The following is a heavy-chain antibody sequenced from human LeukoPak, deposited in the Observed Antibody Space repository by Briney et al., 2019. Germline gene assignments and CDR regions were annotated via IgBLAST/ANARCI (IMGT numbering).Heavy chain of an antibody. V-gene: IGHV4-39*07. J-gene: IGHJ4*02. CDR1: GGSFRSSSYY. Sequence: SETLSLTCTVSGGSFRSSSYYWSWIRQPPGKGLEWIGEINHSGSTNYNPSLKSRVTISVDTSKNQFSLKLSSVTAADTAVYYCARLQWLLLRRPHRTYYFDYWGQGTLVTVSS. D-gene: IGHD3-22*01. CDR2: INHSGST. CDR3: ARLQWLLLRRPHRTYYFDY.